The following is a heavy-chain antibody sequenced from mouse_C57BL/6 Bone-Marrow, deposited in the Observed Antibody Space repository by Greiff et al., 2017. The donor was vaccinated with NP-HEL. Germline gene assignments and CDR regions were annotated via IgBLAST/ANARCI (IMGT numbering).Heavy chain of an antibody. Sequence: VKQSCKASGYTFTSYWMDWVKQRPGQGLEWIGNIYPSDSETHYNQKFKDKATLTVDKSSSTAYMQLSSLTSEDSAVYYCARSYSTNFDYWGQGTTLTVSS. CDR3: ARSYSTNFDY. V-gene: IGHV1-61*01. J-gene: IGHJ2*01. CDR1: GYTFTSYW. CDR2: IYPSDSET. D-gene: IGHD2-5*01.